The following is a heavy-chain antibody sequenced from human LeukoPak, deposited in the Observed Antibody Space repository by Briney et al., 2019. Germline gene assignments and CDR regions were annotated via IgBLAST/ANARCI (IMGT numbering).Heavy chain of an antibody. V-gene: IGHV3-23*01. CDR3: AKLLLLNYYDSSGLDAFDI. J-gene: IGHJ3*02. Sequence: PGGSLRLSCAASGFTFSSYAMSWVRQAPGKGLEWVSAISGSGGSTYYADSVKGRFTISRDNSKNTLYLQMNSLRAEDTAVYYCAKLLLLNYYDSSGLDAFDIWGQGTMVTVSS. D-gene: IGHD3-22*01. CDR1: GFTFSSYA. CDR2: ISGSGGST.